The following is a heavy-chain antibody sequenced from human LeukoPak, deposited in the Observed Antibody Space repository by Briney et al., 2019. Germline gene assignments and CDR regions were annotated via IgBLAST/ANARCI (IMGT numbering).Heavy chain of an antibody. V-gene: IGHV3-30*02. CDR2: IRYDGSNK. CDR3: AKDRWGSDHYYYMDV. CDR1: GFTFSSYG. Sequence: GGSLRLSCAASGFTFSSYGMHWVRQAPGKGLEWVAFIRYDGSNKYYADSVKGRFTISRDNSKNTLYLQMNSLRAEDTAVYYCAKDRWGSDHYYYMDVWGKGTTVTVSS. D-gene: IGHD3-10*01. J-gene: IGHJ6*03.